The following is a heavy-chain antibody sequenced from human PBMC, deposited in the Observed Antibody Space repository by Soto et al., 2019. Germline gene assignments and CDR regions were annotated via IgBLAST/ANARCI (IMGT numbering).Heavy chain of an antibody. Sequence: SETLSLTCTVSGGSMNTYYWSWIRQPPGKGLEWIGYIYHSGITNYNPSLKSRVTILVDTSKNQFSLQLTSVTAVDTAVYLCAGGSTRFDPWGQGTLVTVSS. V-gene: IGHV4-59*01. J-gene: IGHJ5*02. D-gene: IGHD2-2*01. CDR1: GGSMNTYY. CDR3: AGGSTRFDP. CDR2: IYHSGIT.